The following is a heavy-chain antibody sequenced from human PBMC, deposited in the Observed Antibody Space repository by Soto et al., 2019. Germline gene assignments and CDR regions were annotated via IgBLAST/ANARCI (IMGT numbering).Heavy chain of an antibody. CDR1: GYTFASYY. CDR3: ASISTSAAIFYYYGMDV. J-gene: IGHJ6*02. V-gene: IGHV1-46*01. Sequence: GASVKVSCKACGYTFASYYMHWVRQAPGQGLEWMGIINPSGGSTSYAQKFQGRVTMTRDTSTSTVYMELSSLRSEDTAVYYCASISTSAAIFYYYGMDVWGQGTTVTVSS. D-gene: IGHD3-9*01. CDR2: INPSGGST.